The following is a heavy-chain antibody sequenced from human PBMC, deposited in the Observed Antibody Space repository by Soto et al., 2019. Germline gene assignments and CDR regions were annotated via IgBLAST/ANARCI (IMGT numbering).Heavy chain of an antibody. CDR3: AGEPVAGPKAHTVDI. CDR1: GGSISNYY. Sequence: QVQLQESGPGLVKPSETLSLICTVSGGSISNYYWTWIRQPPGKRLEWIGYVDYRGTTYYNPSLRGRLTIYVDTSKDQFSLRITSVTAADTAVYYCAGEPVAGPKAHTVDIWGQGTMVTVSS. V-gene: IGHV4-59*01. CDR2: VDYRGTT. D-gene: IGHD6-19*01. J-gene: IGHJ3*02.